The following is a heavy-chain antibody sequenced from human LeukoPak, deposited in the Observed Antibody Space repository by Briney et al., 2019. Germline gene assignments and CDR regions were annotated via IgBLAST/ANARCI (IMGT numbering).Heavy chain of an antibody. CDR3: ARGGPARSWVY. D-gene: IGHD2-2*01. J-gene: IGHJ4*02. Sequence: GGSLRLSCAASGFTFSDYEMNWVRQAPVKGLEWISYISTAGSTKYYAESVKGRFTISRDNAKDSLYLQMNSLRVEDTAVYFCARGGPARSWVYWGQGTLVTVSS. CDR2: ISTAGSTK. CDR1: GFTFSDYE. V-gene: IGHV3-48*03.